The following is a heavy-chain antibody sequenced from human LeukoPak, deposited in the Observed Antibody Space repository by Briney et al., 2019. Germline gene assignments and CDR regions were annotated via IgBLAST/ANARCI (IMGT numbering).Heavy chain of an antibody. CDR2: VSYSGNT. Sequence: PSETLSLTCTVSGGSISSGTYYWGWIRQPPGKGLEWIASVSYSGNTYYNPSLKSRVTISVDTSKNQFSLKLSSVTAADTAVYYCARTPYCSGGSCGDYWGQGTLVTVSS. V-gene: IGHV4-39*01. CDR3: ARTPYCSGGSCGDY. J-gene: IGHJ4*02. CDR1: GGSISSGTYY. D-gene: IGHD2-15*01.